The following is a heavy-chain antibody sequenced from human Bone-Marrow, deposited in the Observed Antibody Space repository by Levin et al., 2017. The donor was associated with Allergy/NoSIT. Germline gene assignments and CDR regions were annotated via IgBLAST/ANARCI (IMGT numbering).Heavy chain of an antibody. CDR1: GFTFSSYT. Sequence: PAGGSLRLSCAASGFTFSSYTMHWVRQAPGKGLEWVAVISYDGKNKHYADSVKGRFTISRDNSKNTLFLQMNSLRSEDTANYYCATDLVAMHDDYWGQGTLVTVS. V-gene: IGHV3-30*04. CDR2: ISYDGKNK. J-gene: IGHJ4*02. CDR3: ATDLVAMHDDY. D-gene: IGHD5-12*01.